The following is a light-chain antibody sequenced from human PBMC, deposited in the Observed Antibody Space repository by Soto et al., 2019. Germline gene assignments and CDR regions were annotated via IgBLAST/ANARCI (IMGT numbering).Light chain of an antibody. V-gene: IGLV2-18*02. CDR1: SSDIGSYNR. Sequence: QSALTQPPSVSGSPGQSVTISCIGTSSDIGSYNRVSWYQQSPGTAPKLIIYEVTNRPSGVAGRFSGSKSGNTASLTISGLQAEDEADYYCTSYTTRTALVFGGGTKLPVL. J-gene: IGLJ3*02. CDR3: TSYTTRTALV. CDR2: EVT.